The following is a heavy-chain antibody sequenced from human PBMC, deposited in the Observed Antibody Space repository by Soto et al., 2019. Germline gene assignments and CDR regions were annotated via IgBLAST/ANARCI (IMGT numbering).Heavy chain of an antibody. CDR2: ISSTTNYI. J-gene: IGHJ4*02. CDR3: ARESEDLTPNFDY. Sequence: GGSLRLSCAASGFTFTRYSMNWVRQAPGKGLEWVSSISSTTNYIYYGDSMKGRFTISRDNAKNSLYLEMNSLRAEDTAVYYCARESEDLTPNFDYWGQGTLVTVYS. CDR1: GFTFTRYS. V-gene: IGHV3-21*06.